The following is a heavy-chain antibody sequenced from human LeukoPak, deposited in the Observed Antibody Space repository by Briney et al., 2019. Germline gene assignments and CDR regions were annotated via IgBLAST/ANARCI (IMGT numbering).Heavy chain of an antibody. V-gene: IGHV3-7*01. Sequence: PGGSLRLSCAASGFTFRSYLRSWRRQAPGKGPEWVANIKEDGSVKNYADSVEGRFTISRDNAKNSLSLQMNSLRADDTAAYYCASEGLWGQGTLVTVSS. CDR1: GFTFRSYL. CDR2: IKEDGSVK. CDR3: ASEGL. J-gene: IGHJ4*02.